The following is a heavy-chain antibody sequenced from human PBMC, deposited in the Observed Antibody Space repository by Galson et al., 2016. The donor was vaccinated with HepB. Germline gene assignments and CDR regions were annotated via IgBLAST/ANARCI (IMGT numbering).Heavy chain of an antibody. J-gene: IGHJ4*02. V-gene: IGHV3-23*01. CDR2: ISGSAGST. CDR3: AQDIGVTRPRGFDS. CDR1: GFSFSDYA. Sequence: SLRLSCAASGFSFSDYAMSWVRQAPGKGLEWVAAISGSAGSTFYADSVQGRFTISRDNSDNPLYLQMNTLRAEDTAVYYCAQDIGVTRPRGFDSWGQGVPVSVSS. D-gene: IGHD2-2*01.